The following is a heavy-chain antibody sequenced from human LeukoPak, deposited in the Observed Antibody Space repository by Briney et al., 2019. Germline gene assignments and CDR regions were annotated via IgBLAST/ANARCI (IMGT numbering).Heavy chain of an antibody. V-gene: IGHV4-59*01. Sequence: PSENLSLNCTVSGGSISSYYWSWIRQPPGKGLEWIGYIYYSGSTNYNPSLKSRVTISVDTSKNQFSLKLSSVTAADTAVYYCARVGYCSGGSCYAEFDYWGQGTLVTVSS. D-gene: IGHD2-15*01. J-gene: IGHJ4*02. CDR2: IYYSGST. CDR1: GGSISSYY. CDR3: ARVGYCSGGSCYAEFDY.